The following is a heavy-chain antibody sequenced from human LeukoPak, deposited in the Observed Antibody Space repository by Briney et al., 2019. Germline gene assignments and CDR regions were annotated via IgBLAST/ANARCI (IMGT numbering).Heavy chain of an antibody. D-gene: IGHD2-2*01. J-gene: IGHJ5*02. CDR3: ARDRSAGSTGWFDP. CDR1: EFTVNNYA. CDR2: INSDGSST. Sequence: GGSLRLSCVASEFTVNNYAVSWVRQAPGKGLVWVSRINSDGSSTSYADSVKGRFTISRDNAKNTLYLQMNSLRAEDTAVYYCARDRSAGSTGWFDPWGQGTLVTVSS. V-gene: IGHV3-74*01.